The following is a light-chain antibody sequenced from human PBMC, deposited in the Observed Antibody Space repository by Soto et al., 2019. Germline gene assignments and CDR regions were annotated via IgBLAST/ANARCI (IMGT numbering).Light chain of an antibody. CDR1: QRVSSTY. CDR2: GAS. J-gene: IGKJ2*01. V-gene: IGKV3-20*01. Sequence: EIVLTQSPGTLSLSPGERATLSCRASQRVSSTYLAWYQQKPGQGPRLLIYGASSRATGIPDRFSGSGSGTDFPLTISRLEPEDFAVYYCQQYGSSPLYTFGKGTKLEIK. CDR3: QQYGSSPLYT.